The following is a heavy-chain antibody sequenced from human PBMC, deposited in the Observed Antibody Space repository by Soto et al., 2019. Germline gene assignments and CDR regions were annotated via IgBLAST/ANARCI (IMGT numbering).Heavy chain of an antibody. CDR2: IVVGSGNT. J-gene: IGHJ6*04. CDR1: GVTFTSSA. V-gene: IGHV1-58*02. Sequence: SVKVSCKASGVTFTSSAMQWVRQARGQRLEWIGWIVVGSGNTDYAQKFQERVTITRDMSTSTAYMELSSLRSEDTAVYYCAELSTSLGSHYYYYGMDVWGKGTTVTVSS. CDR3: AELSTSLGSHYYYYGMDV. D-gene: IGHD2-2*01.